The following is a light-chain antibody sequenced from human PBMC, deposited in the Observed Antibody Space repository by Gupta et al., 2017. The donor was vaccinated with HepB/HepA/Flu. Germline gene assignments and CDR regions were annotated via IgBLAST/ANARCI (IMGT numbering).Light chain of an antibody. V-gene: IGLV3-25*03. Sequence: SSALTQSSSVSVSPGPTAKITCSGDAVGRQYSHWYQQRPGQAPLLIIYKDTERPAGSPERFSGYTSGTEVTWTITGVQAEDEGDYYCQSGDKSGPIFGGGTKLTVL. CDR2: KDT. CDR1: AVGRQY. CDR3: QSGDKSGPI. J-gene: IGLJ2*01.